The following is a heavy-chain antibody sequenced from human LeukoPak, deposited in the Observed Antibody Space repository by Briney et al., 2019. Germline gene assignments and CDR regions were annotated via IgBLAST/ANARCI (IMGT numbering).Heavy chain of an antibody. CDR1: GYSSIGYL. Sequence: GESLQFSCKGPGYSSIGYLVAGVGQMPGKGLEWMGIIYPGDSDTRYSPSFEGQVTISADGSIGTAYLQWSTLQASYTAISYCARATPGPSVDPQYFDYCGQGTLVTVSS. D-gene: IGHD4-23*01. CDR3: ARATPGPSVDPQYFDY. J-gene: IGHJ4*02. CDR2: IYPGDSDT. V-gene: IGHV5-51*01.